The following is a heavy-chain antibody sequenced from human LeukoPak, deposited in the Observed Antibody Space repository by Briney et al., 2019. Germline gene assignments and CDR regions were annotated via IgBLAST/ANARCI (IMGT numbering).Heavy chain of an antibody. Sequence: PGGSLRLSCAGSGFTFSNSWMGWVRQAPGKGLEWVANVQHIGGETYYVDSVKGRFTISRDNAKNSVYLQMNSLGADDTAVYYCAKEQYYYGSGSTQGYYFDYWGQGTLVTVSS. CDR2: VQHIGGET. CDR3: AKEQYYYGSGSTQGYYFDY. J-gene: IGHJ4*02. D-gene: IGHD3-10*01. CDR1: GFTFSNSW. V-gene: IGHV3-7*01.